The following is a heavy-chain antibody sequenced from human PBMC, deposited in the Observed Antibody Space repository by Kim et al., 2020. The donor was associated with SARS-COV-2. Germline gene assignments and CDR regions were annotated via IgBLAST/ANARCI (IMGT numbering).Heavy chain of an antibody. J-gene: IGHJ4*02. V-gene: IGHV3-23*01. CDR3: AKDLRFPRSSSWSYYFDN. Sequence: KGRFTISRDNSKNRLYLQMTSLRVEDTAVYYCAKDLRFPRSSSWSYYFDNWGQGTLVTVSS. D-gene: IGHD2-2*01.